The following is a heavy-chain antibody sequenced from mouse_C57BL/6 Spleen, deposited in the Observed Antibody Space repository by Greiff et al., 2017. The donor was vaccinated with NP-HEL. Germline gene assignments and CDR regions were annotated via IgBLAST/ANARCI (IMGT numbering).Heavy chain of an antibody. CDR1: GFTFSDYG. CDR3: ARSGNYYGFAY. Sequence: EVQRVESGGGLVKPGGSLKLSCAASGFTFSDYGMHWVRQAPEKGLEWVAYISSGSSTIYYADTVKGRFTISRDNAKNTLFLQMTSLRSEDTAMYYCARSGNYYGFAYWGQGTLVTVSA. CDR2: ISSGSSTI. D-gene: IGHD1-2*01. J-gene: IGHJ3*01. V-gene: IGHV5-17*01.